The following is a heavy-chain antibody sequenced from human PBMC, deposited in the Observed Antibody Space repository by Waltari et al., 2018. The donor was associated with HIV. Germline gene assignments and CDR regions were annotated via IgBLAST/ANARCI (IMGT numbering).Heavy chain of an antibody. D-gene: IGHD1-26*01. J-gene: IGHJ6*02. CDR3: SRPSGTLHSYGMDV. CDR2: ITRETYGGTA. CDR1: GFTFAAYG. Sequence: EVQLVESGGGLVQPGRSLRLSCRGSGFTFAAYGMSWLRQAPGKGLEWVGFITRETYGGTAEDAASVTGRVVISREDSKSIAYLQMNSLEIEDTGVYYCSRPSGTLHSYGMDVWGQGTTVTVSS. V-gene: IGHV3-49*03.